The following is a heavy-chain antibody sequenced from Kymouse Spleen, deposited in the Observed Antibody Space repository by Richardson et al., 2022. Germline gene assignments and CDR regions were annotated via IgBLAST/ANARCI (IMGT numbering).Heavy chain of an antibody. V-gene: IGHV3-33*01. CDR2: IWYDGSNK. CDR1: GFTFSSYG. Sequence: QVQLVESGGGVVQPGRSLRLSCAASGFTFSSYGMHWVRQAPGKGLEWVAVIWYDGSNKYYADSVKGRFTISRDNSKNTLYLQMNSLRAEDTAVYYCAREIVGATYYYYYYGMDVWGQGTTVTVSS. D-gene: IGHD1-26*01. J-gene: IGHJ6*02. CDR3: AREIVGATYYYYYYGMDV.